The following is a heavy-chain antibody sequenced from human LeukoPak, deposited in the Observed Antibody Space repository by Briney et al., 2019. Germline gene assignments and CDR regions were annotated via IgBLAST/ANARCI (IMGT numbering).Heavy chain of an antibody. CDR1: GYTFTSYG. CDR2: ISAYNGYT. V-gene: IGHV1-18*01. CDR3: ARESMGHDFWSGYYQERSDY. Sequence: GASVKVSCKASGYTFTSYGISWVRQAPGQGLEWMGWISAYNGYTNFAQKLQGRVTMTTDTSTSTAYMELRSLRSDETAVYYCARESMGHDFWSGYYQERSDYWGQGTLVTVSS. D-gene: IGHD3-3*01. J-gene: IGHJ4*02.